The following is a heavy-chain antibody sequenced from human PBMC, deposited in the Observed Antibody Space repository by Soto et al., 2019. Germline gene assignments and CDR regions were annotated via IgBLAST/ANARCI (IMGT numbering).Heavy chain of an antibody. Sequence: QGQLVESGGGVVQPGTSLRLSCAASGFIFSRHGMHWVRQAPGKGLEWVAFTSYDGRNTYYADSGKGRFTISRDNPKNTLMLQMNSQRPTDSALYFCAKDRGSYDIWRCTHRYYAMDVVGQGATVTVSS. CDR2: TSYDGRNT. D-gene: IGHD3-9*01. V-gene: IGHV3-30*18. CDR1: GFIFSRHG. J-gene: IGHJ6*02. CDR3: AKDRGSYDIWRCTHRYYAMDV.